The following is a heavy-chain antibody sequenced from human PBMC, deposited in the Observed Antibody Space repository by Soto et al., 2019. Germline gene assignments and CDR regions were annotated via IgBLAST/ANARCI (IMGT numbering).Heavy chain of an antibody. D-gene: IGHD5-18*01. CDR1: GFTLSTYS. V-gene: IGHV3-21*06. CDR2: ISSSGTYI. J-gene: IGHJ6*03. CDR3: ARGHEYSYGYMDV. Sequence: GGSLRLSCASSGFTLSTYSMNLVRQAPGKGLEWVSSISSSGTYIYYADSAKGRFTISRDDAKNSLYLQMHSLRADDSAVYYCARGHEYSYGYMDVWGKGTTVTVSS.